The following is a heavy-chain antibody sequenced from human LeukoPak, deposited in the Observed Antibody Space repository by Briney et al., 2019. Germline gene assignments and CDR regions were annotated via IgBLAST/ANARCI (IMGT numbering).Heavy chain of an antibody. CDR3: ARALYYYDSSGYYYVPNRFDY. Sequence: INPNRGGTNYAQKFQGRVTMTRDTPISTAYMELSRLRSDDTAVYYCARALYYYDSSGYYYVPNRFDYWGQGTLVTVSS. CDR2: INPNRGGT. D-gene: IGHD3-22*01. J-gene: IGHJ4*02. V-gene: IGHV1-2*02.